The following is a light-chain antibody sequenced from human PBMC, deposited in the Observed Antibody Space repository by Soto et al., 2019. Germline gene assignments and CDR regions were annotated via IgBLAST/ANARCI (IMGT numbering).Light chain of an antibody. CDR2: KAS. J-gene: IGKJ1*01. CDR3: QQYTDNWP. Sequence: DIQMTQSPSTLSASVGDRVTITCRASQSISSWLAWYQQKPGQAPKLLIYKASTLQSGVPSRFSGSGSGTEFTLAISSLQPDDSATYYCQQYTDNWPFCQETKVDIK. CDR1: QSISSW. V-gene: IGKV1-5*03.